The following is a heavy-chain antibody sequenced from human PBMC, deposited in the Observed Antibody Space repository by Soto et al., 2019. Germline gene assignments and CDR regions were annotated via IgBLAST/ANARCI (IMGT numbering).Heavy chain of an antibody. D-gene: IGHD2-8*02. Sequence: GESLKISYAASGYSFSNFWIAWVRKIPGEGLEWLGIIYTDDSDTRYSQSFLGQVTISADKSIKTTYLQWSSLTASDTDIYFCASSVLVTSTMNYFDLWGQGTLVTVSS. CDR1: GYSFSNFW. V-gene: IGHV5-51*01. CDR3: ASSVLVTSTMNYFDL. CDR2: IYTDDSDT. J-gene: IGHJ4*02.